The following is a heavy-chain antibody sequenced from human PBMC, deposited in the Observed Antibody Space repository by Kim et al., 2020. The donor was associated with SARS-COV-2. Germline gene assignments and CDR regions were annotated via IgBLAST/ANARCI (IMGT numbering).Heavy chain of an antibody. Sequence: GGSLRLSCAASGFTFDDYAMHWVRQAPGKGLEWVSGISWNSGSIGYADSVKGRFTISRDNAKNSLYLQMNSLRAEDTALYYCAKGPNYYGYKGYYYYYMDVWGKGTTVTVSS. V-gene: IGHV3-9*01. CDR2: ISWNSGSI. D-gene: IGHD3-10*01. CDR3: AKGPNYYGYKGYYYYYMDV. J-gene: IGHJ6*03. CDR1: GFTFDDYA.